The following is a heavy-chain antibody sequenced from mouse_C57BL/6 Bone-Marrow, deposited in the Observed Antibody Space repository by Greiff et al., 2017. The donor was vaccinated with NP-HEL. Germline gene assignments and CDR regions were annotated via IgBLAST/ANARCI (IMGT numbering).Heavy chain of an antibody. V-gene: IGHV3-8*01. J-gene: IGHJ4*01. D-gene: IGHD1-2*01. CDR3: ARWGKRRRGITHAMDY. CDR1: GYSITSDY. CDR2: ISYSGST. Sequence: EVKLMESGPGLAKPSQPLSLTCSVTGYSITSDYWNWIRKFPGNKLEYMGYISYSGSTYYNPSLKSRISITRDTSKNQYYLQLNSVTTEDTATYYCARWGKRRRGITHAMDYWGQGTSVTVSS.